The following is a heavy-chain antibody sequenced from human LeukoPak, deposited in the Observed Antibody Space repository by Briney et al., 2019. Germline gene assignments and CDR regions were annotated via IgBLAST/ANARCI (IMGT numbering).Heavy chain of an antibody. V-gene: IGHV4-38-2*02. CDR1: GYSISSGYY. D-gene: IGHD6-25*01. CDR2: IYYSGST. J-gene: IGHJ4*02. Sequence: SETLSLTCTVSGYSISSGYYWGWIRQPPGKGLEWIGSIYYSGSTYYNPSLKSRVTISVDTSKNQFSLKLSSVTAADTAVYYCARRRGSYFDYWGQGTLVTVSS. CDR3: ARRRGSYFDY.